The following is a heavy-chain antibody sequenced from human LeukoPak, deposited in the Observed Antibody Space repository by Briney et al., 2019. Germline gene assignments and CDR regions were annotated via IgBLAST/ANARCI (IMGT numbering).Heavy chain of an antibody. D-gene: IGHD3-22*01. J-gene: IGHJ3*02. Sequence: GGSLRLSCAASGFTFTNYAMNWVRQAPGKGLEWVSSISSSSSYIYYADSVKGRFTISRDNAKNSLYLQMNSLRAEDTAVYYCARDYDSSGLDAFDIWGQGTMVTVSS. CDR3: ARDYDSSGLDAFDI. CDR1: GFTFTNYA. V-gene: IGHV3-21*04. CDR2: ISSSSSYI.